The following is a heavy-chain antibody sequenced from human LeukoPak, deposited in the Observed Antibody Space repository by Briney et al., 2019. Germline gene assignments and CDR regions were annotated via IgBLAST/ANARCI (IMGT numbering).Heavy chain of an antibody. CDR2: IYYCGST. Sequence: SETLSLTCTVSGGSISSYYWSWIRQPPGKGLEWIGYIYYCGSTDYNPSLKSRVTISVDTSKNQFSLKLSSVTAADTAVYYCARVLEQGPNWFDPWGQGTLVTVSS. J-gene: IGHJ5*02. CDR3: ARVLEQGPNWFDP. D-gene: IGHD3-3*01. V-gene: IGHV4-59*01. CDR1: GGSISSYY.